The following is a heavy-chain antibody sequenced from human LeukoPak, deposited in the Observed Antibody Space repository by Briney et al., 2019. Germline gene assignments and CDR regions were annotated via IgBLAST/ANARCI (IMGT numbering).Heavy chain of an antibody. V-gene: IGHV3-7*01. CDR3: VGQLLRAV. J-gene: IGHJ6*03. D-gene: IGHD2-2*01. Sequence: GGSLRLSCTAPGFPFSGYYISWVCQAPGTGLEWLANIKGDGSVQDYVDSVKGRFTISRDNAKNSLYLQMNNLRVDDTAVYYCVGQLLRAVWGKGTTVTVSS. CDR1: GFPFSGYY. CDR2: IKGDGSVQ.